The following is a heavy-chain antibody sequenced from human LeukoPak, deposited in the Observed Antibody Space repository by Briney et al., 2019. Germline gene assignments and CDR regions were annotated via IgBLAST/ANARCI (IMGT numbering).Heavy chain of an antibody. V-gene: IGHV4-34*01. CDR2: INNSGST. CDR3: ARKFPRGTPRDIVVVPAAPNYFDY. J-gene: IGHJ4*02. CDR1: GGSFSGYY. Sequence: SETLSLTCAVYGGSFSGYYWSWIRQPPGKGLEWIGEINNSGSTNYSPSLKSRVTISVDTSKNQFSLKLSSVTAADTAVYYCARKFPRGTPRDIVVVPAAPNYFDYWGQGTLVTVSS. D-gene: IGHD2-2*01.